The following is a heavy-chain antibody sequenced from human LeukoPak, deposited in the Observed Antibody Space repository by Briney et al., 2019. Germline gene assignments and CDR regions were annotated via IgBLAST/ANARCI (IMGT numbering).Heavy chain of an antibody. CDR2: IRYDGSNK. CDR1: GFTFSTYG. J-gene: IGHJ6*03. V-gene: IGHV3-30*02. Sequence: GGSLRLSCAASGFTFSTYGMHWVRQAPGKGLEWVAFIRYDGSNKYYADSVKGRFTISRDNSKNTLYLQMNSLRAEDTAVYYCXXDRXDIVVVPAATAYYYYYYTDVWGKGTTVTISS. D-gene: IGHD2-2*01. CDR3: XXDRXDIVVVPAATAYYYYYYTDV.